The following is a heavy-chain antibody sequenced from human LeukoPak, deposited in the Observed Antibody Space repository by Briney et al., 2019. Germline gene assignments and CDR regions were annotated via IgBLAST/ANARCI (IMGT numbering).Heavy chain of an antibody. V-gene: IGHV3-23*01. CDR1: GFTFDNYA. CDR3: VKGGSYTGCYTSEY. CDR2: IRGSGDRT. D-gene: IGHD2-15*01. J-gene: IGHJ4*02. Sequence: PGGSLRLSCAASGFTFDNYAMTWVRQAPGEGLEWVSTIRGSGDRTHYADSVKGRFTISRDNSKNTLYMQMNSLRVEDTAVYYCVKGGSYTGCYTSEYWGQGTLVTVSS.